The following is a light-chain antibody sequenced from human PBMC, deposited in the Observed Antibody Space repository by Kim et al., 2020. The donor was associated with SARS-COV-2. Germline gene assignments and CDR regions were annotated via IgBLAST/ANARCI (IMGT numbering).Light chain of an antibody. V-gene: IGKV1-5*03. CDR1: QSIGNW. CDR2: KAS. J-gene: IGKJ2*01. Sequence: QSASMGDGVTITCRASQSIGNWLAWYQQKPGKAPKLLIYKASNLESGVSSRFSGSGSGTQFTLTISSLQRDDSATYYCQQYLSYSTFGQGTKLEI. CDR3: QQYLSYST.